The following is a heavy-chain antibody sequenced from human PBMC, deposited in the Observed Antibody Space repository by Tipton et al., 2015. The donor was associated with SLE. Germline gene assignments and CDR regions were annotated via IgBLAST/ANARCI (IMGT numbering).Heavy chain of an antibody. D-gene: IGHD2-21*01. J-gene: IGHJ1*01. Sequence: SLRLSCAASGFSLSSYSMNWVRQAPGKGLEWVSFISSSSSYIYYADSVKGRFTISRDNAENSLYLQMNSLRAEDTAVYYCARDAYCGGDCYPAGGYLQLWGQGTLVTVSS. CDR3: ARDAYCGGDCYPAGGYLQL. CDR1: GFSLSSYS. V-gene: IGHV3-21*01. CDR2: ISSSSSYI.